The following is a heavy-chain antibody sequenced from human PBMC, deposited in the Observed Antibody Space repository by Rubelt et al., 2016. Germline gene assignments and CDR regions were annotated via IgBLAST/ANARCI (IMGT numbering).Heavy chain of an antibody. V-gene: IGHV3-48*01. D-gene: IGHD6-25*01. CDR2: ISSSSNTI. J-gene: IGHJ4*02. CDR3: AKGSAAARPYYFDY. Sequence: GQLVESGGGLVQPGGSLRLSCAASGFTFSSNSMNWVRKAPGKGLEWVSYISSSSNTIYYADSVKGRFTISRDNAKDSLYLQMNSLRAEDTALYFCAKGSAAARPYYFDYWGQGTLVTVSS. CDR1: GFTFSSNS.